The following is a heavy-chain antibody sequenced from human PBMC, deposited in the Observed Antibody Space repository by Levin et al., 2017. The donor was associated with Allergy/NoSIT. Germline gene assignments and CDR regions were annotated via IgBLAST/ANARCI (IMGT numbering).Heavy chain of an antibody. V-gene: IGHV7-4-1*02. D-gene: IGHD2-8*01. J-gene: IGHJ4*02. CDR2: INTNTGNP. CDR1: GYTFTSYA. CDR3: ARDGPYATNPYYFDY. Sequence: GESLKISCKASGYTFTSYAMNWVRQAPGQGLEWMGWINTNTGNPTYAQGFTGRFVFSLDTSVSTAYLQISSLKAEDTAVYYCARDGPYATNPYYFDYWGQGTLVTVSS.